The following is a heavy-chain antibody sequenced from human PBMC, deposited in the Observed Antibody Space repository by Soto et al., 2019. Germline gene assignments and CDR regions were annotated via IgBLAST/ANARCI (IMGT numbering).Heavy chain of an antibody. D-gene: IGHD6-13*01. CDR2: ISYDGSNE. J-gene: IGHJ4*01. CDR1: GFTFSSYG. V-gene: IGHV3-30*18. Sequence: QVHLVESGGGVVQPGRSLRLSCAASGFTFSSYGMHWVRQAPGKGLVWVAVISYDGSNEYYADSVKGRFAISRDNSKNPLYLQMNSLRVEDTSMYYCAKDNEGGYSSSGGYDYWGHGALVTVSS. CDR3: AKDNEGGYSSSGGYDY.